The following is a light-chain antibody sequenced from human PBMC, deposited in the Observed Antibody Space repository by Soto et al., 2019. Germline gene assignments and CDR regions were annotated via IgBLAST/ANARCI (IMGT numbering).Light chain of an antibody. V-gene: IGLV2-14*01. CDR1: SRDVGGYNY. CDR2: EVS. Sequence: QSALTQPASVSGSPGQSITISCTGTSRDVGGYNYVAWHQQHPGKAPKVIITEVSNRPSGVSNRFSGSKSGNTASLTIAGLQAEDEADYYCSSYVNSNTFVVFGGGTTLTV. CDR3: SSYVNSNTFVV. J-gene: IGLJ2*01.